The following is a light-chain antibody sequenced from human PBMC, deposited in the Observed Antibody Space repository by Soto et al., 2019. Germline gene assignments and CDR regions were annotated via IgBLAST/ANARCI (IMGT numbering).Light chain of an antibody. CDR2: KAS. CDR1: QTIRSG. CDR3: QHYNSYSEA. J-gene: IGKJ1*01. V-gene: IGKV1-5*03. Sequence: DIQMTQSPSTLSGSVGARVTIPCRARQTIRSGVAWYQQKPGKAPKLLLYKASTLKSGGPSRFSGSGSGTEFTLTISSLQPDDFATYYGQHYNSYSEAFGQGTKG.